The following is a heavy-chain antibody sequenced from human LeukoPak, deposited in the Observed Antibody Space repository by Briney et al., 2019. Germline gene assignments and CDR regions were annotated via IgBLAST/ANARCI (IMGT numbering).Heavy chain of an antibody. CDR2: IVVGSGNT. V-gene: IGHV1-58*01. D-gene: IGHD3-16*02. CDR1: GFTFTSSA. J-gene: IGHJ4*02. Sequence: ASVKVSCKASGFTFTSSAVQWVRQARGQRLEWIGWIVVGSGNTNYAQKFQERVTITRDMPTSTAYMELSSLRSEDTAVYYCAARSNLALRLGELSSNYYFDYWGQGTLVTVS. CDR3: AARSNLALRLGELSSNYYFDY.